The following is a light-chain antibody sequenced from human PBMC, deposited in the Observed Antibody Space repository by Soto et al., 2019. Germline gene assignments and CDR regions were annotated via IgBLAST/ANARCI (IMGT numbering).Light chain of an antibody. CDR2: GAS. CDR1: QSVSSSY. CDR3: QHYGSSPLT. V-gene: IGKV3-20*01. J-gene: IGKJ4*01. Sequence: EIVLTQSPGTLSLSPGERATLSCRASQSVSSSYLAWYQKKPGQAPRLLIYGASSRATGIPDRFSGSGSGTDFTLTTSRLEPDDFAVYYWQHYGSSPLTFGGGTKVEIK.